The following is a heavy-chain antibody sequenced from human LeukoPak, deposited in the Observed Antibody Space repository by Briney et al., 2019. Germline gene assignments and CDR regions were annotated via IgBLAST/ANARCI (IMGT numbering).Heavy chain of an antibody. CDR3: ARVHSGPVAFDI. CDR1: GYTFTSYD. CDR2: MNPNSGNT. J-gene: IGHJ3*02. V-gene: IGHV1-8*01. Sequence: ASVKVSCKASGYTFTSYDINWVRQATGQGLEWMGWMNPNSGNTGYAQKFQGRVTMTRNTSISTAYMELSSLRSEDTAVYYCARVHSGPVAFDIWGQGTMVTVSS. D-gene: IGHD1-26*01.